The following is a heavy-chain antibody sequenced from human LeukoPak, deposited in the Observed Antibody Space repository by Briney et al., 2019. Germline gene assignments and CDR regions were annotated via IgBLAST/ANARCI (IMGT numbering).Heavy chain of an antibody. CDR1: GLTVITSV. J-gene: IGHJ4*02. CDR3: ARGVEPLADNTLPY. Sequence: GGSLRLSCAPYGLTVITSVAASVRQAPGKGLEWVSVLYSDGNTKYADSVQGRFTISRDNSKNPLYLEMNSLSPDDTPGYYCARGVEPLADNTLPYWDKGTLVTVSS. D-gene: IGHD1-14*01. CDR2: LYSDGNT. V-gene: IGHV3-53*01.